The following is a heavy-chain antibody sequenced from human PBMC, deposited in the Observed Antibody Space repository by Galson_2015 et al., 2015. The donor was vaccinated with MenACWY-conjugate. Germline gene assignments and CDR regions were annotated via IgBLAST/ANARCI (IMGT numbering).Heavy chain of an antibody. CDR1: GYSFTNYW. Sequence: QSGAEVKKPGESLKISCKGSGYSFTNYWIGWVRQMPGKGLEWMGIVYPGDSETRYSPSFQGQVTISADKSISTAYVLWSSLKASDTAIYYCVRRGSGWSLVDYWGLGTLVTVSS. CDR2: VYPGDSET. V-gene: IGHV5-51*01. CDR3: VRRGSGWSLVDY. J-gene: IGHJ4*02. D-gene: IGHD6-19*01.